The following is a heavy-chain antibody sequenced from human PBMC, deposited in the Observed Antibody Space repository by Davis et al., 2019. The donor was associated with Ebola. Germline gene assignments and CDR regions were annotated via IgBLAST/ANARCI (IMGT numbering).Heavy chain of an antibody. D-gene: IGHD6-6*01. CDR2: INCNSGAT. V-gene: IGHV1-2*04. CDR1: GYSFSGYY. J-gene: IGHJ6*02. CDR3: ARFTIAARTYYYYGMDV. Sequence: ASVKVSCKASGYSFSGYYIHWVRQAPGQGLEWMGWINCNSGATNYAQRFQGWVTLTRDTSIRTAYMEVSRLKSDDTAVYYCARFTIAARTYYYYGMDVWGQGTTVTVSS.